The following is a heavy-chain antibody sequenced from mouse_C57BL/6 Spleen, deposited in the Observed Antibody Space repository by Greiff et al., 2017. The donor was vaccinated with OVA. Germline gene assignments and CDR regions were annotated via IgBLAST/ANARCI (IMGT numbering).Heavy chain of an antibody. J-gene: IGHJ2*01. Sequence: QVQLQQPGAELVKPGASVKMSCKASGYTFTSYWMHWVKQRPGQGLEWIGMIHPNSGSTNYNEKFKSKATLTVDKSSSTAYMQLSSLTSEDSAVYCCARSEANWDFDYWGQGTTLTVSS. D-gene: IGHD4-1*01. CDR3: ARSEANWDFDY. CDR1: GYTFTSYW. V-gene: IGHV1-64*01. CDR2: IHPNSGST.